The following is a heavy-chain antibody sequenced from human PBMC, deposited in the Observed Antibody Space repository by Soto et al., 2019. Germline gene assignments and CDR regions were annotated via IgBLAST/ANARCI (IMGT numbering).Heavy chain of an antibody. J-gene: IGHJ4*02. CDR2: IYYSGST. CDR3: ARHLGSPRDGIDY. CDR1: GGSISSSSYY. Sequence: PSETLTLTCTVSGGSISSSSYYWGWIRQPPGKGLEWIGSIYYSGSTYYNPSLKSRVTISVDTSKNQFSLKLSSVTAADTAVYYCARHLGSPRDGIDYWGQGTLVTVSS. D-gene: IGHD3-10*01. V-gene: IGHV4-39*01.